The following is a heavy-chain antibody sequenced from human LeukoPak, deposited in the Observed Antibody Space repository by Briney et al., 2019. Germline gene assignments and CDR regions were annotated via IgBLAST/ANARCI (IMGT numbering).Heavy chain of an antibody. V-gene: IGHV1-2*02. CDR2: INPNSGGT. Sequence: ASVKVSCKASGYTFTGYYMHWVRQAPGQGLEWMGWINPNSGGTNYAQKLQGRVTMTTDTSTSAAYMELRSLRSDDTAVYYCARAVYDSSGYRDAFDIWGQGTMVTVSS. CDR1: GYTFTGYY. CDR3: ARAVYDSSGYRDAFDI. D-gene: IGHD3-22*01. J-gene: IGHJ3*02.